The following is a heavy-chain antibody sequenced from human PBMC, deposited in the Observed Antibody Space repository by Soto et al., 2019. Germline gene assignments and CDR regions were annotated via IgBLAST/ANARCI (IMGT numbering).Heavy chain of an antibody. CDR2: IWYDGSNK. D-gene: IGHD3-3*01. CDR1: GFTFSSYG. J-gene: IGHJ4*02. Sequence: GGSLRLSCAASGFTFSSYGMHWVRQAPGKGLEWVAVIWYDGSNKYYADSVKGRFTISRDNSKNTLYLQMNSLRAEDTAVYYCARDPSVLRFLEWSYYFDYWGQGTLVTVSS. CDR3: ARDPSVLRFLEWSYYFDY. V-gene: IGHV3-33*01.